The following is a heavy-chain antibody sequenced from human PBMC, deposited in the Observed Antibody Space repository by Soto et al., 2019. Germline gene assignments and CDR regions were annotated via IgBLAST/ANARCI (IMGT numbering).Heavy chain of an antibody. J-gene: IGHJ4*02. CDR3: ARDHYDSSGYYYLDY. D-gene: IGHD3-22*01. CDR1: VGSISSADYS. Sequence: SETLSSTCTGSVGSISSADYSWCWFRQPPGKGLEWIGYIYYSGSTYYNPSLKSRVTISVDTSKNQFSLKLSSVTAADTAVYYCARDHYDSSGYYYLDYWGQGTLVTVSS. CDR2: IYYSGST. V-gene: IGHV4-30-4*01.